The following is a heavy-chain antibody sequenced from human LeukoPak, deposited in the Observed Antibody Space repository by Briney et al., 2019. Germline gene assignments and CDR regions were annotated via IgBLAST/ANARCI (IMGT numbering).Heavy chain of an antibody. CDR3: ARTRGKN. CDR2: INHSGST. CDR1: GGSFSGYY. J-gene: IGHJ4*02. V-gene: IGHV4-34*01. D-gene: IGHD3-10*01. Sequence: SETLSLTCAVYGGSFSGYYWSWIRQPPGKGLEWIGEINHSGSTNYNPSLKSRVTISVDTSKNQFSLKLSSVTAADTAVYYCARTRGKNWGQGTLVTVSS.